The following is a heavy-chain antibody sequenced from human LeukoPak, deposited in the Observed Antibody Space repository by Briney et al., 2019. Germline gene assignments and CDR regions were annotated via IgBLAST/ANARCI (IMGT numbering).Heavy chain of an antibody. V-gene: IGHV4-39*07. Sequence: SSETLSLTCTVSGGSISSYYWGWIRRPPGKGLEWIGSIYYSGSTYYNPSLKSRVTISVDTSKNQFSLKLSSVTAADTAVYYCARDPSYDSSGYYHAGGFDIWGQGTMVTVSS. CDR3: ARDPSYDSSGYYHAGGFDI. CDR2: IYYSGST. CDR1: GGSISSYY. D-gene: IGHD3-22*01. J-gene: IGHJ3*02.